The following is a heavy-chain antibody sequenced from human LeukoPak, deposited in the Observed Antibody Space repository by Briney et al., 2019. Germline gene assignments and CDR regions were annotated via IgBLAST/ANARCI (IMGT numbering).Heavy chain of an antibody. Sequence: PGRSLRLSCAASGFTFDDYAMHWVRQAPGKGLEWVSGISWNSGSIGYADSVKGRFTISRDNAKNSLYLQMNSLRAEDTALYYCAKAPYDSSGYYSYYFDYWGKGTLVTVSS. V-gene: IGHV3-9*01. CDR1: GFTFDDYA. CDR3: AKAPYDSSGYYSYYFDY. CDR2: ISWNSGSI. J-gene: IGHJ4*02. D-gene: IGHD3-22*01.